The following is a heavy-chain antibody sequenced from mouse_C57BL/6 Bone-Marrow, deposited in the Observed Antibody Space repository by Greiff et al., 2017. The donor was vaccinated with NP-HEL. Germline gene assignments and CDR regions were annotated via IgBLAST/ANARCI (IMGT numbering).Heavy chain of an antibody. J-gene: IGHJ4*01. V-gene: IGHV10-3*01. D-gene: IGHD1-1*02. CDR1: GFTFNTYA. Sequence: EVQLVESGGGLVQPKGSLKLSCAASGFTFNTYAMHWVRQAPGKGLEWVARIRSKSSNYATYYADSVKDRFTISRDDSQSMLYLQMNNLKTEDTAMYYCVRPLHYALYYYAMDYWGQGTSVTVSS. CDR3: VRPLHYALYYYAMDY. CDR2: IRSKSSNYAT.